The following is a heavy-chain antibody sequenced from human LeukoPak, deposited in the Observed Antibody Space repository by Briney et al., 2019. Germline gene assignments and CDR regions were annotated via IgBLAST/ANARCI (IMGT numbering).Heavy chain of an antibody. CDR2: ISGSGGST. CDR1: GFTFSSYS. CDR3: ARDYGSGSH. J-gene: IGHJ4*02. D-gene: IGHD3-10*01. Sequence: GGSLRLSCAASGFTFSSYSMNWVRQAPGKGLEWVSAISGSGGSTYYADSVKGRFTISRDNAKNSLYLQMNSLRAEDTAVYYCARDYGSGSHWGQGTLVTVSS. V-gene: IGHV3-21*01.